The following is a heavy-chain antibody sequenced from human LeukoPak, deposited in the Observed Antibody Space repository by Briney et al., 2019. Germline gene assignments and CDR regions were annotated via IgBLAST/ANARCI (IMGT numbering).Heavy chain of an antibody. Sequence: SETLSLTCTVSGASINSGSSYWGWIRQPAGKGLEWIVRIFTSGITDYNPSLKSRVTISIDASKNQFSLKLTSVTAADTAMYYCANYYYDSSGYRFDYWGQGTLVTVSS. J-gene: IGHJ4*02. CDR2: IFTSGIT. D-gene: IGHD3-22*01. V-gene: IGHV4-61*02. CDR3: ANYYYDSSGYRFDY. CDR1: GASINSGSSY.